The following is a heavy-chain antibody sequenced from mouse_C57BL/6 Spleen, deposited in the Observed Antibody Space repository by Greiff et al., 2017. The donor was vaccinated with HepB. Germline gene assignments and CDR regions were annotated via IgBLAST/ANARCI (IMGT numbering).Heavy chain of an antibody. D-gene: IGHD1-1*01. CDR1: GYTFTDYN. J-gene: IGHJ1*03. Sequence: VQLQQSGPELVKPGASVKIPCKASGYTFTDYNMDWVKQSHGKSLEWIGDINPNNGGTIYNQKFKGKATLTVDKSSSTAYMELRSLTSEDTAVYYCARKGGYYGSSGWYFDVWGTGTTVTVSS. V-gene: IGHV1-18*01. CDR3: ARKGGYYGSSGWYFDV. CDR2: INPNNGGT.